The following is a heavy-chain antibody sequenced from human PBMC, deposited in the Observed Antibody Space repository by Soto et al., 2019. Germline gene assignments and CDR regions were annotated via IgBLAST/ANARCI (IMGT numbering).Heavy chain of an antibody. Sequence: QLQLQESGPGLVKPSETLSLTCTVSGGSISSSSYYWGWIRQPPGKGLEWIGSIYYSGSTYYNPSLKSRVTISVDTSKNQFSLKLSSVTAADTAVYYCARRLVLLWFGEPTNYFDYWGQGTLVTVSS. CDR2: IYYSGST. V-gene: IGHV4-39*01. CDR1: GGSISSSSYY. J-gene: IGHJ4*02. CDR3: ARRLVLLWFGEPTNYFDY. D-gene: IGHD3-10*01.